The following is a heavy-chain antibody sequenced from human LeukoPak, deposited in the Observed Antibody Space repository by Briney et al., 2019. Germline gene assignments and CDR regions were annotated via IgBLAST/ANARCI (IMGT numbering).Heavy chain of an antibody. V-gene: IGHV3-7*04. CDR1: GFTFNNYW. Sequence: GGSLRLSCAGSGFTFNNYWVSWVRQAPGKGLEWVANIKQDGSEKYYVDSVKGRFTISRDNAKNSLYLQMNSLRAEDTAVYYCARSSYQYDSSASYWGQGTLVTVSS. D-gene: IGHD3-22*01. J-gene: IGHJ4*02. CDR3: ARSSYQYDSSASY. CDR2: IKQDGSEK.